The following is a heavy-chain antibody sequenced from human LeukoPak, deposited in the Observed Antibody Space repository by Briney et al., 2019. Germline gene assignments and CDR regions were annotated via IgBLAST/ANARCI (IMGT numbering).Heavy chain of an antibody. CDR3: ARVVVVPTAILPYYYYGMDV. D-gene: IGHD2-2*01. J-gene: IGHJ6*02. Sequence: GAAVKVSCKASGYTFTSYDINWVRQATGQGLEWMGWMNPNSGNTGYAQKFQGRVTMTRNNSISTAYMKLSSLRSEDTAVYYCARVVVVPTAILPYYYYGMDVWGQGTTVTVSS. V-gene: IGHV1-8*01. CDR2: MNPNSGNT. CDR1: GYTFTSYD.